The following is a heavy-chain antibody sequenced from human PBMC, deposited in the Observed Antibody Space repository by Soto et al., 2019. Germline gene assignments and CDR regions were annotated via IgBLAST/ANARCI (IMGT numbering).Heavy chain of an antibody. J-gene: IGHJ4*02. CDR1: GFSFCSNS. V-gene: IGHV3-48*02. CDR2: INSGSSTI. D-gene: IGHD3-22*01. Sequence: GGSPRLSCAASGFSFCSNSMNWVRQAPGKGLEWVSYINSGSSTIYYADSVKGRFTISRDNAKNSLYLQMNSLRDEDTAVYYCARDFYYGFDYWGQGILVTVSS. CDR3: ARDFYYGFDY.